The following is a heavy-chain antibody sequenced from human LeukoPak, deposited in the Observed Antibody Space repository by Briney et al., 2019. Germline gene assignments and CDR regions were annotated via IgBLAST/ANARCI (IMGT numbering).Heavy chain of an antibody. CDR1: GFSFSDYY. CDR2: ISSSGSST. V-gene: IGHV3-11*05. D-gene: IGHD3-22*01. Sequence: GGFLRLSCAASGFSFSDYYMVWIRQAPGKGPEWISVISSSGSSTNYADSVRGRFTVSRDNAKNSLFLQMNRLRPEDSAVYYCARADSSSWFDYWGQGTLVTVSS. J-gene: IGHJ4*02. CDR3: ARADSSSWFDY.